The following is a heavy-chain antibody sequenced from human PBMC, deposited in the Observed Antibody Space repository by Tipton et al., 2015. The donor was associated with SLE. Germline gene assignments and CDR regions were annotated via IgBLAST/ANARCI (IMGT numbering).Heavy chain of an antibody. Sequence: GLVKPSGTLSLTCAVSGGSIISSSWWSWVRQPPGKGLEWIGDIYHSESPNYNPSLKSRVTISIDKSKNQFSLKLSSVTAADTAVYYCARDRLGGVIVTTFDYWGQGTLVTVSS. J-gene: IGHJ4*02. CDR3: ARDRLGGVIVTTFDY. D-gene: IGHD3-16*02. CDR2: IYHSESP. V-gene: IGHV4-4*02. CDR1: GGSIISSSW.